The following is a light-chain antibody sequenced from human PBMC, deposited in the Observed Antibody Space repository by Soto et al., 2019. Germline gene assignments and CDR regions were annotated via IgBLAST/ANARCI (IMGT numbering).Light chain of an antibody. CDR1: QSVSSSY. V-gene: IGKV3-20*01. CDR3: QQYGSYLWT. J-gene: IGKJ1*01. Sequence: EIVLTQSPGTLSLSPGERATLSCRASQSVSSSYLAWYQQKPGQAPRLLIYGASSRATGIPDRFSGSGSGTDFTLTISRLEPEDFAVYSCQQYGSYLWTFGQGTKVEIK. CDR2: GAS.